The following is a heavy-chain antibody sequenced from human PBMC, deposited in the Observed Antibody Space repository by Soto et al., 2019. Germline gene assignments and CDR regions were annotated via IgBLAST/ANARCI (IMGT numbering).Heavy chain of an antibody. D-gene: IGHD3-22*01. CDR3: ARADSSGYLLFDP. CDR1: GGTFSSYA. Sequence: GASVKVSCKASGGTFSSYAISWVRQAPGQGLEWMGGIIPIFGTANYAQKFQGRVTITADESTSTAYMELSSLRSEDTAVYYCARADSSGYLLFDPWGQGTLVTVSS. J-gene: IGHJ5*02. CDR2: IIPIFGTA. V-gene: IGHV1-69*13.